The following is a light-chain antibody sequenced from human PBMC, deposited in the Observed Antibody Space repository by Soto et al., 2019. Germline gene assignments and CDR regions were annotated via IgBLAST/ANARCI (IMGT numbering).Light chain of an antibody. Sequence: DIQMTQSPSTLSASIGDRVTLTCRASQSLTGRLAWYQQKPGRPPKLLIYDVSILESGVPSRFSGSESGTDFTLTINSLQPEDFATYYCQQTFATPLQVGNSFSHTFGQGTKVEI. V-gene: IGKV1-5*01. CDR2: DVS. J-gene: IGKJ2*01. CDR1: QSLTGR. CDR3: QQTFATPLQVGNSFSHT.